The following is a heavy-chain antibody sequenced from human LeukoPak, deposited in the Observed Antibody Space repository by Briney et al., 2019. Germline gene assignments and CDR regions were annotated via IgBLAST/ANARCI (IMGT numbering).Heavy chain of an antibody. Sequence: PGGSLRLSCAASGFTFSNYAMSWVRQAPGRGLEWVSAISGSSGLTYYADSVKGRFTISRDNSKNTLFLQMNSLRAEDAAVYYCARRGESASYGDYRFDYWGQGTLVTVPS. J-gene: IGHJ4*02. V-gene: IGHV3-23*01. CDR1: GFTFSNYA. CDR3: ARRGESASYGDYRFDY. D-gene: IGHD4-17*01. CDR2: ISGSSGLT.